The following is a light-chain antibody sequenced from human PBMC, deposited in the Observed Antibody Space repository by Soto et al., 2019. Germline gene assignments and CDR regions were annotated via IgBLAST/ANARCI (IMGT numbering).Light chain of an antibody. CDR1: QSVLYSSNNKNY. CDR2: WAS. CDR3: QQYYSPPH. J-gene: IGKJ4*01. V-gene: IGKV4-1*01. Sequence: DIVMTQSPDSLAVSLGDRATINCKSSQSVLYSSNNKNYLAWYQQKPGQPPKLLIYWASTRESGVPDRFSGSGSGTDFTLTISSLQAEDVAVYYCQQYYSPPHFGGGTKVEIK.